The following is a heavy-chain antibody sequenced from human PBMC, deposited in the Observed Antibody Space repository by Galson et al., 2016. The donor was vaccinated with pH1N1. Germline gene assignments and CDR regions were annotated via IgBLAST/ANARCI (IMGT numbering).Heavy chain of an antibody. Sequence: SLRLSCAASGFNFSTYGMHWVRQAPGKGLEWVAFIRFDENNNYYADSVKGRFTISRDSSKNMLYLQMNSLRAEDTAVDYCAKDRAANYGDYWDYWGQGTLVTVSS. D-gene: IGHD4-17*01. J-gene: IGHJ4*02. CDR2: IRFDENNN. CDR3: AKDRAANYGDYWDY. CDR1: GFNFSTYG. V-gene: IGHV3-30*02.